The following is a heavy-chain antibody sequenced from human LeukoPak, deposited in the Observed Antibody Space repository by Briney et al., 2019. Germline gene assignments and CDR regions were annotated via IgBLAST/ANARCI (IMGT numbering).Heavy chain of an antibody. CDR2: IYHGGNP. D-gene: IGHD3-10*01. Sequence: SETLSLTCTVSGYSINSGYYWGLIRQPPGKGLEWIGCIYHGGNPYYNPSLKSRVTISVDTSKNQFSLKLTSVAAADTAVYYCARGGSGSYIDAFDIWGPGTMVTVSS. CDR3: ARGGSGSYIDAFDI. J-gene: IGHJ3*02. V-gene: IGHV4-38-2*02. CDR1: GYSINSGYY.